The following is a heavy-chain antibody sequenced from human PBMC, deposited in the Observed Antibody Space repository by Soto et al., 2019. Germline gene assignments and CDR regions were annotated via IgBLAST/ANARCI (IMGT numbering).Heavy chain of an antibody. J-gene: IGHJ4*02. Sequence: QVQLQESGPGLVKPSETLSLTCTVSGGSISSYYWSWIRQPPGKGLEWIGYIYYSGSTNYNPSLKSRVTISVDTSKNQFSLKLSSVTAADTAVYYCARGVGIAAAGTLPTNDYWGQGTLVTVS. D-gene: IGHD6-13*01. V-gene: IGHV4-59*01. CDR3: ARGVGIAAAGTLPTNDY. CDR2: IYYSGST. CDR1: GGSISSYY.